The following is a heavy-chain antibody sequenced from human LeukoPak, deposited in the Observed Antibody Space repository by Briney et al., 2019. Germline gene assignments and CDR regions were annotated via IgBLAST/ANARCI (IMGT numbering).Heavy chain of an antibody. CDR2: ISGSGGST. V-gene: IGHV3-23*01. CDR3: AAYVLLWFGELLNAFDI. D-gene: IGHD3-10*01. J-gene: IGHJ3*02. CDR1: GFTFSSYA. Sequence: GGSLRLSCAASGFTFSSYAMSWVRQAPGKGLEWVSAISGSGGSTYYADSVKGRFTIPRDNSKNTLYLQMNSLRAEDTAVYYCAAYVLLWFGELLNAFDIWGQGTMVTVSS.